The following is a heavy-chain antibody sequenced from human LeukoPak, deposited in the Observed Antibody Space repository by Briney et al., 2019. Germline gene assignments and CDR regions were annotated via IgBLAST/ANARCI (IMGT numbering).Heavy chain of an antibody. Sequence: PSETLSLTCTVSGGSISSSSYYWGWIRQPPGKGLEWIGSIYYSGSTYYNPSLKSRVTISVDTSKNQFSLKLSSVTAADTAVYYCASLSGGYYYMDVWGKGTAVTVSS. CDR3: ASLSGGYYYMDV. D-gene: IGHD3-10*01. CDR2: IYYSGST. V-gene: IGHV4-39*01. J-gene: IGHJ6*03. CDR1: GGSISSSSYY.